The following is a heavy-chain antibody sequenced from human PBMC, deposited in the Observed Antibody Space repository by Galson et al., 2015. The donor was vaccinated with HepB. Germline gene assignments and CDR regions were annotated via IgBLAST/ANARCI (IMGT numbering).Heavy chain of an antibody. V-gene: IGHV6-1*01. CDR1: GDSVSSNSAP. Sequence: CAISGDSVSSNSAPWNWIRQSPSRGLEWLGRTYYRSKWYNDYAVSVKSRITINPDTSKNQFSLQLNSVTPEDTAVYYCAREPHSSSWYALFDYWGQGTLVTVSS. CDR3: AREPHSSSWYALFDY. J-gene: IGHJ4*02. D-gene: IGHD6-13*01. CDR2: TYYRSKWYN.